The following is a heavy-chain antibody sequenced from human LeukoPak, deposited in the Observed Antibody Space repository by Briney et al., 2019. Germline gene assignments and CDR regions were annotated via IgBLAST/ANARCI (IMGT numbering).Heavy chain of an antibody. CDR1: GGSISSYY. CDR2: IYYSGST. J-gene: IGHJ3*02. V-gene: IGHV4-59*01. Sequence: TSETLSLTCTVSGGSISSYYWSWIRQPPGKGLEWIGYIYYSGSTNYNPSLKSRVTISVDTSKNQFSLKLSSVTAADTAVYYCARAGLWSGYYNGAFDIWGQGTMVTVSS. D-gene: IGHD3-3*01. CDR3: ARAGLWSGYYNGAFDI.